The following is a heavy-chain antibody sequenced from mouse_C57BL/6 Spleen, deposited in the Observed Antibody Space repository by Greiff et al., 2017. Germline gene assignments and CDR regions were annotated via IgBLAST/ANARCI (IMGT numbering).Heavy chain of an antibody. CDR3: ARSAAQASWFAY. V-gene: IGHV1-26*01. D-gene: IGHD3-2*02. CDR2: INPNNGGT. J-gene: IGHJ3*01. CDR1: GYTFTDYY. Sequence: VQLQQSGPELVKPGASVKISCKASGYTFTDYYMNWVKQSHGKSLEWIGDINPNNGGTSYNQKFKGKATLTVDKSSSPAYMELRSLTSEDSAVYYCARSAAQASWFAYWGQGTLVTVSA.